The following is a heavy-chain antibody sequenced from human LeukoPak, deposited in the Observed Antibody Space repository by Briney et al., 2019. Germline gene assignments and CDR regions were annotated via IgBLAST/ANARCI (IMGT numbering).Heavy chain of an antibody. Sequence: ASVKVSCKASGGTFSSYAISWVRQAPGQGLEWMGRIIPIFGTANYAQKFQGRVTITTDESTSTAYMELSSPRSEDTAVYYCARPGGEELELDDAFDIWGQGTMVTVSS. CDR3: ARPGGEELELDDAFDI. V-gene: IGHV1-69*05. J-gene: IGHJ3*02. CDR2: IIPIFGTA. CDR1: GGTFSSYA. D-gene: IGHD1-1*01.